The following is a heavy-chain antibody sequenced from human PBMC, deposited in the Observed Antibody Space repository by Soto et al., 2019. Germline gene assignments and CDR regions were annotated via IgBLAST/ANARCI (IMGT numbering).Heavy chain of an antibody. J-gene: IGHJ4*02. CDR2: IYYSGST. CDR3: TKSAQINRSGCYRD. CDR1: GGSISGYY. V-gene: IGHV4-59*01. Sequence: QVQLQESGPGLVKPSETLSLTCTVSGGSISGYYWSWIRQPPGKGLEWIGYIYYSGSTNYNPSLTSRVPISVDTSKNQFSLKLSSVTAADTAVYYCTKSAQINRSGCYRDWGQGTLVTVSS. D-gene: IGHD6-19*01.